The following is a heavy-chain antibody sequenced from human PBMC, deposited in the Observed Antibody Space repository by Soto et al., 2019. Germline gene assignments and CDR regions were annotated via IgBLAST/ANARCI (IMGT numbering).Heavy chain of an antibody. D-gene: IGHD2-15*01. CDR2: ISSSSSYI. J-gene: IGHJ4*02. CDR3: ARDKATYFSGGSCYSNY. V-gene: IGHV3-21*01. Sequence: PGGSLSLSCTASGFTFSSYSMNWVRQAPGKGLEWVSSISSSSSYIYYADSVKGRFTISRDNAKNSLYLQMNSLRAEDTAVYYCARDKATYFSGGSCYSNYWGQGTLVTVSS. CDR1: GFTFSSYS.